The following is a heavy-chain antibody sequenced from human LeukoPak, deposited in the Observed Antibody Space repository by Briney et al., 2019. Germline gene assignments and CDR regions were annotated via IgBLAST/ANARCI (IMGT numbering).Heavy chain of an antibody. CDR3: ARGVGYCSSTSCYIGLGYYYYYMDV. CDR2: ISFDGSNK. J-gene: IGHJ6*03. CDR1: GFTFRSYA. V-gene: IGHV3-30*04. Sequence: PGRSLRLSCAASGFTFRSYAMHWVRQAPGKGLEWVTIISFDGSNKYYADSVKGRFTISRDNAKNSLYLQMNSLRAEDTAVYYCARGVGYCSSTSCYIGLGYYYYYMDVWGKGTTVTISS. D-gene: IGHD2-2*02.